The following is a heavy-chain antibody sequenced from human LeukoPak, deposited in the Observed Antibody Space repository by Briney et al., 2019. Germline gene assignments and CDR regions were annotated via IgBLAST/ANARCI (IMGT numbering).Heavy chain of an antibody. D-gene: IGHD6-19*01. CDR2: FDPEDGET. CDR3: ARVRGSGWNKYYFDY. J-gene: IGHJ4*02. Sequence: ASVKVSCKVSGYIFTELSMHWVRQAPGKGLEWMGGFDPEDGETIYAQKFQGRVTMTEDTSTDTAYMELSSLRSEDTAVYYCARVRGSGWNKYYFDYWGQGTLVTVSS. CDR1: GYIFTELS. V-gene: IGHV1-24*01.